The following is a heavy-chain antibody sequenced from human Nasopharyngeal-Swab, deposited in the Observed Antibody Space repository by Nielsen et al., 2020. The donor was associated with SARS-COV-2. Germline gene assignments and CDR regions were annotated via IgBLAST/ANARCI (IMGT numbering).Heavy chain of an antibody. CDR1: GGSVSSGSYY. D-gene: IGHD5-24*01. Sequence: SETLSLTCTVSGGSVSSGSYYWGWIRQPPGKGLEWIGYIYYSGSTNYNPSLKSRVTISVDTSKNQFSLKLSSVTAADTAVYYCARGGGWLQLLGPPFLDYYMDVWGKGTTVTVSS. V-gene: IGHV4-61*01. CDR2: IYYSGST. J-gene: IGHJ6*03. CDR3: ARGGGWLQLLGPPFLDYYMDV.